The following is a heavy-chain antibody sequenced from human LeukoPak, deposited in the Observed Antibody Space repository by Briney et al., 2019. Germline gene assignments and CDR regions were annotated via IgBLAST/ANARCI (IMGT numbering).Heavy chain of an antibody. CDR3: ARGGRHCTTSTCRTNSYIHRLAEKENPTGSTFADKSLDV. CDR1: GGSPIDYR. Sequence: SETLSLTCAVYGGSPIDYRWTWIRQSPGKGPEWIGDITDDGTPNSNPSLSSRLSMSVDTSKNQFSLRLTSVTAADTAVYYCARGGRHCTTSTCRTNSYIHRLAEKENPTGSTFADKSLDVWGTGTTVIVSS. J-gene: IGHJ6*04. CDR2: ITDDGTP. D-gene: IGHD1-26*01. V-gene: IGHV4-34*01.